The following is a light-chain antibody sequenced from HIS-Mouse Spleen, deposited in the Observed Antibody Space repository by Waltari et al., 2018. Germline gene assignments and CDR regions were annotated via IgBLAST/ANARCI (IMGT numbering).Light chain of an antibody. CDR2: AAS. CDR3: QQLNSYPPT. Sequence: DIHLTQSPSFLSASVGDGVTITCRASQGISSYLAWYQQKPGKAPKLLIYAASTLQSGVPSRFSGSGSGTEFTLTISSLQPEDFATYYCQQLNSYPPTFGQGTKVEIK. V-gene: IGKV1-9*01. J-gene: IGKJ1*01. CDR1: QGISSY.